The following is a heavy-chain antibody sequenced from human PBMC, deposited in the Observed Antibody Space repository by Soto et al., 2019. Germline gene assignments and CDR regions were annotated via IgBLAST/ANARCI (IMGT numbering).Heavy chain of an antibody. D-gene: IGHD3-3*01. CDR3: VKSRDYDFWSGYYTGAFDI. V-gene: IGHV3-23*01. CDR2: ITGGGGST. Sequence: GGSLRLSCAASGFTFSSYAMSWVRQAPGKGLEWVSTITGGGGSTYYADSVKGRFTISRDNSKNTLYVLMNSLRAEDTAVYYCVKSRDYDFWSGYYTGAFDIWGQGTTVTVSS. J-gene: IGHJ3*02. CDR1: GFTFSSYA.